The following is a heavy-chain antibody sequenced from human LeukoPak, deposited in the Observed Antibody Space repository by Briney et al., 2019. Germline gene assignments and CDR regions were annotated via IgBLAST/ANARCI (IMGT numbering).Heavy chain of an antibody. CDR2: IYYSGST. V-gene: IGHV4-59*01. CDR3: ARGTSTLGY. CDR1: GGSISSYY. J-gene: IGHJ4*02. D-gene: IGHD2-2*01. Sequence: SETLSLTCTVSGGSISSYYWSWIRQPPGKGLEWIGYIYYSGSTNYNPSLKSRVTISVDTSKNQFSLKLSSVTAADTAVYYCARGTSTLGYWGQGTLVTVSS.